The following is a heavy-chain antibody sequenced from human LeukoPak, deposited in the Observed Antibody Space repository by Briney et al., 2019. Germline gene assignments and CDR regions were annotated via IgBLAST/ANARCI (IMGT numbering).Heavy chain of an antibody. J-gene: IGHJ4*02. CDR1: GFTFRSYG. CDR2: IWYDESNK. Sequence: GGSLRLSCVGSGFTFRSYGIHWVRQAPGKGLEWVAVIWYDESNKYHADSVKGRFTISRDNSKNTVYLQMDSLRAEDTAVYYCARWGTSSVDYWGQGTLVTVSS. V-gene: IGHV3-33*01. CDR3: ARWGTSSVDY. D-gene: IGHD6-6*01.